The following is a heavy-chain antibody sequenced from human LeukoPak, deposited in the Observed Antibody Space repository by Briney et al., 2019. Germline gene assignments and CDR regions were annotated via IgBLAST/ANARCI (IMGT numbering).Heavy chain of an antibody. CDR2: IKQDGSEK. J-gene: IGHJ4*02. CDR3: AKDGGTHFDH. V-gene: IGHV3-7*01. Sequence: GSLRLSCAASGFTFSSYWMSWVRQAPGKGLEWVANIKQDGSEKYYVDSVKGRFTISRDNAKNSLTLHMNTLRADDTAVYYCAKDGGTHFDHWGQGTLVTVSS. CDR1: GFTFSSYW. D-gene: IGHD1-26*01.